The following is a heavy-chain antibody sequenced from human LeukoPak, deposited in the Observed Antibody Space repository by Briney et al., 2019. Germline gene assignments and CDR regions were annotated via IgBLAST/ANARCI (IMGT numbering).Heavy chain of an antibody. CDR3: AKDLAYYYDSSGYYPDY. CDR2: ISYDGSNK. J-gene: IGHJ4*02. CDR1: GFTFSSYG. Sequence: GGSLRLSCAASGFTFSSYGMHWVRQAPGKGLEWVAVISYDGSNKYYADSVKSRFTISRDNSKNTLYLQMNSLRAEDTAVYYCAKDLAYYYDSSGYYPDYWGQGTLVTVSS. V-gene: IGHV3-30*18. D-gene: IGHD3-22*01.